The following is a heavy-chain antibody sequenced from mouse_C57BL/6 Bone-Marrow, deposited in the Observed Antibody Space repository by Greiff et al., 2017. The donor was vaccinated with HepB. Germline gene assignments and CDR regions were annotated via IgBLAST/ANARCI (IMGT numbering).Heavy chain of an antibody. CDR2: IYPSDSET. V-gene: IGHV1-61*01. CDR1: GYTFTSYW. Sequence: QVQLQQPGAELVRPGSSVKLSCKASGYTFTSYWMDWVKQRPGQGLEWIGNIYPSDSETHYNQKFKDKATLTVDKSSRTAYMQLSSLTSEDSAVYYCARRGYGSSPYAMDYWGQGTSVTVSS. J-gene: IGHJ4*01. CDR3: ARRGYGSSPYAMDY. D-gene: IGHD1-1*01.